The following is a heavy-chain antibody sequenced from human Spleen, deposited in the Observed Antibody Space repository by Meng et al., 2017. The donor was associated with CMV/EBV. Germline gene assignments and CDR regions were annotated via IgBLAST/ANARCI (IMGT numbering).Heavy chain of an antibody. J-gene: IGHJ1*01. Sequence: AVSGDSISSDNWWSWVRQAPGKGLEWIGDIYQGGNSTYNPSLKSRVTISVDKSKSQFSLKLNSVTAADTAVYYCASPPRGNYYDFQHWGQGTLVTVSS. D-gene: IGHD3-10*01. CDR1: GDSISSDNW. CDR2: IYQGGNS. CDR3: ASPPRGNYYDFQH. V-gene: IGHV4-4*02.